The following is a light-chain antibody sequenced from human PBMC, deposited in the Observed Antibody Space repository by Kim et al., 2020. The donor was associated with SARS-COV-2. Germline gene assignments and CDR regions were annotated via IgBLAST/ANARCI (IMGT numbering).Light chain of an antibody. J-gene: IGKJ2*01. CDR3: QQYGSSPPYT. Sequence: IVLTQSPGTLSLSPGEGATLSCRASQHVYKGYLAWYQQRLGQAPRLLIYQTSNRATGIPDRFSGSGSGTDFTLTISRLEPEDFAVYYCQQYGSSPPYTFGQETKLEI. V-gene: IGKV3-20*01. CDR2: QTS. CDR1: QHVYKGY.